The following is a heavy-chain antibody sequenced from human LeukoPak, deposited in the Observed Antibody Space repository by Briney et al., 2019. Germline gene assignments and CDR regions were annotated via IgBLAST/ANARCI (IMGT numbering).Heavy chain of an antibody. CDR3: ARDKLEQTYYYYYMDV. Sequence: GGSLRLSCVDSGFTFRTYSMNWVRQAPGKGLEWVASISNSSSYIYYADSVKGRFTISRDNAKNSLYLQMNSLRAEDTAVYYCARDKLEQTYYYYYMDVWGKGTTVTVSS. CDR1: GFTFRTYS. CDR2: ISNSSSYI. J-gene: IGHJ6*03. V-gene: IGHV3-21*01. D-gene: IGHD1/OR15-1a*01.